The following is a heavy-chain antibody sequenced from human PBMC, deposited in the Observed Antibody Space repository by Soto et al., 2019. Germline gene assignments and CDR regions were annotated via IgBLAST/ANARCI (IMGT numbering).Heavy chain of an antibody. CDR1: GFTFSSYW. CDR2: INSDGSST. V-gene: IGHV3-74*01. D-gene: IGHD2-2*01. CDR3: ARGYCGSTGCYYGAFDI. Sequence: GGSLRLSCAASGFTFSSYWMHWVRQAPGKGLEWVSRINSDGSSTSYADSLKGRFTISRDNTKNTLYLQMVSLRAEDTAVYYCARGYCGSTGCYYGAFDIWGQGTMVTVSS. J-gene: IGHJ3*02.